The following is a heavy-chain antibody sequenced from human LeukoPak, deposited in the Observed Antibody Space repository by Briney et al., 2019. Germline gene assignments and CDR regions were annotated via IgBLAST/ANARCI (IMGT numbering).Heavy chain of an antibody. CDR1: GYTFTNYG. D-gene: IGHD4-17*01. V-gene: IGHV1-18*01. Sequence: ASVKVPCKASGYTFTNYGISWVRQAPGQGLEWVGWISPYNGNTNYAQKLQGRVTMTIDTSTTTAYMEMRSLRSDDTAVYYCARGGVVPPATVNWFGPWGQGTLVTVSS. CDR3: ARGGVVPPATVNWFGP. CDR2: ISPYNGNT. J-gene: IGHJ5*02.